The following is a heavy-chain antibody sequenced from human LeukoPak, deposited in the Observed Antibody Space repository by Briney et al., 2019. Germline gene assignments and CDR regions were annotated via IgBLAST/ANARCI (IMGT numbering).Heavy chain of an antibody. CDR1: GGSFSGHY. V-gene: IGHV4-34*01. CDR2: INPSGIR. J-gene: IGHJ4*02. CDR3: ARRYCSDGSCFSEEY. D-gene: IGHD2-15*01. Sequence: SETLSLTCAVYGGSFSGHYWSWIRQPPGGGLEWIGEINPSGIRNYNPSLQSRVTMSVDTSKNQFSLKVASVTAADSAMYYCARRYCSDGSCFSEEYWGQGTPVTVSS.